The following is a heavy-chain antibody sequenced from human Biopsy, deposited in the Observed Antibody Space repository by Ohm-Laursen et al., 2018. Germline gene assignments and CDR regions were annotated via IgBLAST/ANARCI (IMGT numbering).Heavy chain of an antibody. CDR2: IYTISDT. CDR1: GASMTGYF. D-gene: IGHD3-3*01. Sequence: GTLSLTCTVSGASMTGYFWTWVRQPAGKGLEWIGHIYTISDTTYNPSLESRVTMSLDTSKNQFSLKMTSLTAADTAVYFCAREDEGLLRALDLWGQGTMVTVSS. V-gene: IGHV4-4*07. CDR3: AREDEGLLRALDL. J-gene: IGHJ3*01.